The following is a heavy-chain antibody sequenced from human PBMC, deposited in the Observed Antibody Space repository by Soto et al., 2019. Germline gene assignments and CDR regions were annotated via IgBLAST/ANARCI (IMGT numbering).Heavy chain of an antibody. V-gene: IGHV4-39*01. CDR2: IYYSGST. J-gene: IGHJ4*02. D-gene: IGHD5-18*01. Sequence: PSETLSLTCTVSAGSISSSGYYWGWIRQPPGKGLEWIGTIYYSGSTYYNPSLKSRVTISVDTSKNQFSLKLSSVTAADTAVYYCARGYGRNLDYWGQGTLVTVS. CDR1: AGSISSSGYY. CDR3: ARGYGRNLDY.